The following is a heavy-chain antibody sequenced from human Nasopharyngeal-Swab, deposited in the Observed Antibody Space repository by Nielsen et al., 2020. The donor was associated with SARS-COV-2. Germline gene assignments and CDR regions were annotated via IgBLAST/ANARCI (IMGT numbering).Heavy chain of an antibody. Sequence: GGSLRLSCAASGFTFTDYVMNWVRQAPGKGLEWVSSISTTSDYIYYADSVKGRFTISRDNARNSLHLQMHSLRAEDTAVYYCVRDGYFDWSFGYWGQRTLVTVSS. CDR3: VRDGYFDWSFGY. J-gene: IGHJ4*02. V-gene: IGHV3-21*01. D-gene: IGHD3-9*01. CDR2: ISTTSDYI. CDR1: GFTFTDYV.